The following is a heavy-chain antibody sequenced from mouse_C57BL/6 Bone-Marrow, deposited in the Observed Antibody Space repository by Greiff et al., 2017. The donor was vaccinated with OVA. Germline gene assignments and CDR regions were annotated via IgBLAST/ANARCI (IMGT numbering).Heavy chain of an antibody. J-gene: IGHJ4*01. D-gene: IGHD1-1*01. Sequence: QVQLQQPGAELVKPGASVKMSCKASGYTFTNYWITWVKQRPGQGLEWIGDIYPGSGRTNYNEKFKSKATLTVDTSSSTAYMQLSSLTSEDSAVYYCARSGITTVEGDFAMDYWGQGTSVTVSS. CDR2: IYPGSGRT. V-gene: IGHV1-55*01. CDR3: ARSGITTVEGDFAMDY. CDR1: GYTFTNYW.